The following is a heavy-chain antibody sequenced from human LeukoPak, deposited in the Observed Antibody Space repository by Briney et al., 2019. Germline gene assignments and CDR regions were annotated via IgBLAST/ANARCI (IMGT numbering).Heavy chain of an antibody. J-gene: IGHJ4*02. CDR2: INHSGST. D-gene: IGHD3-22*01. CDR1: GGAFSGYY. Sequence: SQTLSLTCAVSGGAFSGYYWSWIRQPPGQGLKWIGEINHSGSTNYNPSLKSRVTISVDTSKNQCSPKLSSVTAADTAVYYCARGPRYYYDSSGYYYFDYWGQGTLVTVSS. V-gene: IGHV4-34*01. CDR3: ARGPRYYYDSSGYYYFDY.